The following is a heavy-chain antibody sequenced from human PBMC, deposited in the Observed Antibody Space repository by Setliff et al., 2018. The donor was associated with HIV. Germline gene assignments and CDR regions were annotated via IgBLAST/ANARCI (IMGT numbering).Heavy chain of an antibody. V-gene: IGHV3-48*01. CDR2: SSPTSSSK. CDR3: ARDWQQAFDY. D-gene: IGHD6-13*01. J-gene: IGHJ4*02. CDR1: GFSLGDFM. Sequence: SLRLSCTASGFSLGDFMLTWVRQAPGKGLQWVSDSSPTSSSKLYAESVKGRFTISRDNAKNSLYLQMNSLRVEDTAVYYCARDWQQAFDYWGQGTLVTVSS.